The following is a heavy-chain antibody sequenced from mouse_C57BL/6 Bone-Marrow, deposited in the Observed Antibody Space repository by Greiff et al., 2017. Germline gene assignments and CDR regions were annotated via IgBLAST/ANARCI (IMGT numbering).Heavy chain of an antibody. CDR3: TPYYSLDY. V-gene: IGHV14-4*01. D-gene: IGHD2-12*01. CDR1: GFNIKDDY. J-gene: IGHJ2*01. CDR2: IDPENGDT. Sequence: EVQLQQSGAELVRPGASVKLSCTASGFNIKDDYMHWVKQRPEQGLEWIGWIDPENGDTEYASKFQGKATITADTSSNTAYLQLSSLTSEDTAVYYATPYYSLDYWGQGTTLTVSS.